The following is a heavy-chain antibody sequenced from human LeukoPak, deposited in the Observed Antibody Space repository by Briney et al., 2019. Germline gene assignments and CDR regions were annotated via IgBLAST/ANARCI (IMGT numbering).Heavy chain of an antibody. J-gene: IGHJ5*02. CDR3: AKYAVTTRSWFDP. CDR2: ISGGGAGT. D-gene: IGHD4-17*01. Sequence: PGGSLILSCAASGFTFSSYAMSWVRQAPGKGLEWVSTISGGGAGTYYADSVKGRFTISRVNSKNTLYLQMNSLRAEDTAVYYCAKYAVTTRSWFDPWGQGTLVSVSS. V-gene: IGHV3-23*01. CDR1: GFTFSSYA.